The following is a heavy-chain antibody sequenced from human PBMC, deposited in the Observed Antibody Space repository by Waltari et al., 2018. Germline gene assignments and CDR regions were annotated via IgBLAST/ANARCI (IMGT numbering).Heavy chain of an antibody. Sequence: QLQLQESGPGLVKPSETLSLTCTVPGGSISSSRYSWGWIRQPPGKGLEWIGGIYYSGSTYYNPSLKSRVTISVDTSKNQFSLKLSSVTAADTAVYYCARRLYCTNGVCYGVVDYWGQGTLVTVSS. J-gene: IGHJ4*02. CDR3: ARRLYCTNGVCYGVVDY. V-gene: IGHV4-39*01. D-gene: IGHD2-8*01. CDR1: GGSISSSRYS. CDR2: IYYSGST.